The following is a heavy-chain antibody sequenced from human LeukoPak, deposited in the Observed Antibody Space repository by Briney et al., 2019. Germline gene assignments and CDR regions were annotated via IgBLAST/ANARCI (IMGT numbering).Heavy chain of an antibody. CDR1: GGSISSSGYY. Sequence: SETLSLTCTVSGGSISSSGYYWGWIRQPPGKGLEWIGTIYYSGSTYYNPSLKSRVTLSVDTPKNQFSLKLSSVTAADTAVYYCARRHARGYNYGYIDYWGQGTLVTVSS. CDR3: ARRHARGYNYGYIDY. V-gene: IGHV4-39*01. D-gene: IGHD5-18*01. CDR2: IYYSGST. J-gene: IGHJ4*02.